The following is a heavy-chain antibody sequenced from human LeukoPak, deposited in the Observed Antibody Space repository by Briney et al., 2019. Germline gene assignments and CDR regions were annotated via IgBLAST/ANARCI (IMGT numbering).Heavy chain of an antibody. D-gene: IGHD3-10*01. Sequence: SETLSLTCTVSGGSISSGDYYWSWIRQPPGKGLEWVGYIYYSGSTYYNPSLKSRVTISVDTSKNQFSLKLSSVTAADTAVYYCARDRITMVRGSGGWFDPWGQGTLVTVSS. CDR2: IYYSGST. CDR1: GGSISSGDYY. J-gene: IGHJ5*02. V-gene: IGHV4-30-4*01. CDR3: ARDRITMVRGSGGWFDP.